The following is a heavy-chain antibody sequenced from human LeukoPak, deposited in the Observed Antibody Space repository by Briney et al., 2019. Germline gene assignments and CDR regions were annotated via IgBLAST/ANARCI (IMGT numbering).Heavy chain of an antibody. CDR1: GFTFSSYS. D-gene: IGHD5-24*01. Sequence: PGESLRLSCAASGFTFSSYSMNWVRQAPGKGLEWVSSITSDGSNIFYADSLKGRFTVSRDNAKKSVYLQLSSLRAGDTALYYCARDLSGDGYNPLAFWGQGTLVTVSS. CDR3: ARDLSGDGYNPLAF. V-gene: IGHV3-21*01. J-gene: IGHJ1*01. CDR2: ITSDGSNI.